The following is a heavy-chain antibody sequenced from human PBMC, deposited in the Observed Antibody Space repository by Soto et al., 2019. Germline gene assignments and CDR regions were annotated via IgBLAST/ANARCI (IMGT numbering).Heavy chain of an antibody. CDR3: ARDVTRILYSFDY. D-gene: IGHD2-8*01. CDR1: GFTFSSYS. J-gene: IGHJ4*02. Sequence: EVQLVESGGGLVQPGGSLRLSCAASGFTFSSYSMNWVRQAPGKGLEWVSYISSSSSTIYYADSVKGRFTISRDNAKNSLYLQMNSLRAEDTAVYYCARDVTRILYSFDYWGQGTLVTVFS. V-gene: IGHV3-48*01. CDR2: ISSSSSTI.